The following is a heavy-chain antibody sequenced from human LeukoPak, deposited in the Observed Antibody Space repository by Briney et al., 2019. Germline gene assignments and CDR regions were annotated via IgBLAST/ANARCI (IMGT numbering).Heavy chain of an antibody. CDR2: IWYDGSNK. J-gene: IGHJ4*02. CDR3: ARDYGSGMDS. CDR1: GLTFSSYG. Sequence: PGRSLRLSCAASGLTFSSYGMHWVRQAPGKGLEWVAIIWYDGSNKYYADSVKGRFTISRDNSKNTLYLQMNSLRAEDTAVYYCARDYGSGMDSWGQGTLVTVSS. V-gene: IGHV3-33*01. D-gene: IGHD3-3*01.